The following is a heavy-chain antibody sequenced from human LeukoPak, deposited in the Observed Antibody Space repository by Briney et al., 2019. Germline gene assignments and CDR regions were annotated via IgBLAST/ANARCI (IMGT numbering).Heavy chain of an antibody. CDR3: ASPVGATTVRAFDI. Sequence: GGSLRLSCAASGFTFSSYTMHWVRQAPGKGLEWVGHTRNEANIYTTKYAASVKGRFTISRDDSKNSLYLQMNSLKTEDTAVYYCASPVGATTVRAFDIWGQGTMVTVSS. CDR2: TRNEANIYTT. CDR1: GFTFSSYT. J-gene: IGHJ3*02. D-gene: IGHD1-26*01. V-gene: IGHV3-72*01.